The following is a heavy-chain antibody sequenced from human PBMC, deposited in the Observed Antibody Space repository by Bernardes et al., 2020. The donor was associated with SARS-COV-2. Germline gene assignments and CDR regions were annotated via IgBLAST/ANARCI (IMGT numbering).Heavy chain of an antibody. J-gene: IGHJ6*02. CDR1: GFTFSSYD. D-gene: IGHD2-15*01. Sequence: GSLRLSCAASGFTFSSYDMHWVRQATGKGLEWVSAIGTAGDTYYPGSVKGRFTISRENAKNSLYLQMNSLRAGDTAVYYCARADYGGSFYYYYGMDVWGQGTTVTVSS. V-gene: IGHV3-13*01. CDR3: ARADYGGSFYYYYGMDV. CDR2: IGTAGDT.